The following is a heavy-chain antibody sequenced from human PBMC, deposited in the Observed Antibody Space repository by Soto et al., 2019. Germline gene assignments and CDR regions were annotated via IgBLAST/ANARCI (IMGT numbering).Heavy chain of an antibody. D-gene: IGHD3-9*01. CDR2: IKQDGSEK. CDR1: GFTFSSYW. V-gene: IGHV3-7*05. Sequence: PGGSLRLSCAASGFTFSSYWMSWVRQAPGKGLEWVANIKQDGSEKYYVDSVKGRFTISRDNAKNSLCLQMNSLRAEDTAVYYCARDVFYDILTGYYTHYFDYWGQGTLVTVSS. J-gene: IGHJ4*02. CDR3: ARDVFYDILTGYYTHYFDY.